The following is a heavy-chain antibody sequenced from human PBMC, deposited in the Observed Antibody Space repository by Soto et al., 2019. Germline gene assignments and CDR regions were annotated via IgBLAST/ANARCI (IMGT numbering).Heavy chain of an antibody. CDR2: IYSGGRT. D-gene: IGHD4-17*01. CDR1: GFIVSSHY. Sequence: PGGSLRLSCAASGFIVSSHYLSWVRQAPGKGLDWVSLIYSGGRTYYADSVKGRFTISRDNSKNTLYLQMNSLRVEDTSVYYCAKDLLNGDYIAAFDIWGQGTMVTVSS. V-gene: IGHV3-53*01. J-gene: IGHJ3*02. CDR3: AKDLLNGDYIAAFDI.